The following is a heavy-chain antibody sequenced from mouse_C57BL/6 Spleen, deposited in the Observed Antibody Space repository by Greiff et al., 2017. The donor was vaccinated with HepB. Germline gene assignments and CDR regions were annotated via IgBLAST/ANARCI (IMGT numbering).Heavy chain of an antibody. CDR3: ARRVDSSGPAWFAY. Sequence: VQLQQPGAELVKPGASVKMSCKASGYTFTSYWITWVKQRPGQGLEWIGDIYPGSGSTNYNEKFKSKATLTVDTSSSTAYMQLSSLTSEDSAVYYCARRVDSSGPAWFAYWGQGTLVTVSA. CDR1: GYTFTSYW. CDR2: IYPGSGST. V-gene: IGHV1-55*01. J-gene: IGHJ3*01. D-gene: IGHD3-2*02.